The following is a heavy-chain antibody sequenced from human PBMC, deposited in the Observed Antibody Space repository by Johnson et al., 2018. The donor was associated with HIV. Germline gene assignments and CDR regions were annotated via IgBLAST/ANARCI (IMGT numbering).Heavy chain of an antibody. J-gene: IGHJ3*02. V-gene: IGHV3-30-3*01. Sequence: QMMLVESGGGVVQTGRSLRLSCAASGFTFSSYAMHWVRQAPGKGLEWVAVISYDGSNKYYEDSVKGRFTISRDNSKNTLYLQMNSLRAEDTAVYYCARARTVVIARPDAFDIWGQGTMVTVSS. CDR1: GFTFSSYA. CDR3: ARARTVVIARPDAFDI. CDR2: ISYDGSNK. D-gene: IGHD2-21*01.